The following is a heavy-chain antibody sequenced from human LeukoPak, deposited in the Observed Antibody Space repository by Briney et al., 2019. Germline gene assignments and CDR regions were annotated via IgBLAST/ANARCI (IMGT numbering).Heavy chain of an antibody. CDR2: ISGSGGST. V-gene: IGHV3-23*01. D-gene: IGHD6-19*01. CDR1: GFTFRSYA. CDR3: AKNPRELAVAGYFDY. J-gene: IGHJ4*02. Sequence: GGSLRLSCAASGFTFRSYAMSWVRQAPGKGLEWVSAISGSGGSTYYADSVKGRFTISRDNSKNTLYLQMNSLRAEDTAVYYCAKNPRELAVAGYFDYWGQGTLVTVSS.